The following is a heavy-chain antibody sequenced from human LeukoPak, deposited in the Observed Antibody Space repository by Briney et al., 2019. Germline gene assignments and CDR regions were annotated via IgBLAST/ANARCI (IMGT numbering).Heavy chain of an antibody. J-gene: IGHJ4*02. CDR1: GYTFSDYY. Sequence: AAVKVSCKASGYTFSDYYMHWVRQAPGQGLEWMGWINPKSGGTNYAQKFQGRVTMTRDTSISTAYMELSSLRSDDTAVYYCARGVYSHGYDYWGQGTLVTVSS. V-gene: IGHV1-2*02. D-gene: IGHD5-18*01. CDR2: INPKSGGT. CDR3: ARGVYSHGYDY.